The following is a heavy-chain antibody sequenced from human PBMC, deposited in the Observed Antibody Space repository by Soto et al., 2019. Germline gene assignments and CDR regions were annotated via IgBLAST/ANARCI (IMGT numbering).Heavy chain of an antibody. V-gene: IGHV3-53*04. CDR3: ASPGYSSGWRAFDI. J-gene: IGHJ3*02. Sequence: WGSLRLSCAASGFTVSSNYMSWVRQAPGKGLEWVSVIYSGGSTYYADSVKGRFTISRHNSKNTLYLQMNSLRAEDTAVYYCASPGYSSGWRAFDIWGQGTMVTVSS. CDR2: IYSGGST. D-gene: IGHD6-19*01. CDR1: GFTVSSNY.